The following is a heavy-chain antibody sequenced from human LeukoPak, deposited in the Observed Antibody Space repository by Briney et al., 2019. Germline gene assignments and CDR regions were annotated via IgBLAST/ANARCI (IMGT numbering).Heavy chain of an antibody. V-gene: IGHV3-7*01. CDR1: GFTFSDYY. Sequence: PGGSLRLSCAASGFTFSDYYMSWVRQAPGKGLEWVANIKEDGSEKYYVDSAKGRFTISRDNAKNSLYLQMNSLRAEDTAVYYCARPTRSSWWAYDYWGQGTLVTVSS. J-gene: IGHJ4*02. D-gene: IGHD6-13*01. CDR2: IKEDGSEK. CDR3: ARPTRSSWWAYDY.